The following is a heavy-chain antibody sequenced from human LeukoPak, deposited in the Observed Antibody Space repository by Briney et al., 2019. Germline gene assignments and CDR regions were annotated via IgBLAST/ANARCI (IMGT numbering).Heavy chain of an antibody. D-gene: IGHD5-24*01. J-gene: IGHJ4*02. CDR3: ARARDGYNYGNFDY. CDR1: GGSISSGDYY. Sequence: SETLSLTCTVSGGSISSGDYYWSWIRQPAGKRLEWIGRIYTSGSTNYNPSLKSRVTISVDTSKNQFSLKLSSVTAADTAVYYCARARDGYNYGNFDYWGQGTLVTVSS. CDR2: IYTSGST. V-gene: IGHV4-61*02.